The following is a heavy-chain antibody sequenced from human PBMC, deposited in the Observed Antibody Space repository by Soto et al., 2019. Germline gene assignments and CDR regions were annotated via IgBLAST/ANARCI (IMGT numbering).Heavy chain of an antibody. V-gene: IGHV1-69*13. D-gene: IGHD6-13*01. CDR2: IIPIFGTA. CDR3: ARDLTRGIAAAGRRYYYGMDV. CDR1: GGTFSSYA. J-gene: IGHJ6*02. Sequence: ASVKVSCKASGGTFSSYAISWVRQAPGQGLEWMGGIIPIFGTANYAQKFQGRVTITADESTSTAYMELSSLRSEDTAVYYCARDLTRGIAAAGRRYYYGMDVWGQGTTVTV.